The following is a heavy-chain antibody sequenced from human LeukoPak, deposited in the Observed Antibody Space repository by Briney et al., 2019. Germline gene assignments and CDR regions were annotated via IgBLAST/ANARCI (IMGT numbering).Heavy chain of an antibody. CDR2: ISWNSGSI. D-gene: IGHD2-8*01. Sequence: PGGSLRLSCAASGFTFDDYAMHWVRHAPGKGLEWVSGISWNSGSIGYADSVKGRFTISRDNAKNSLYLQMNSLRAEDTALYYCAKASRWSQYDAFDIWGQGTIVTVSS. CDR3: AKASRWSQYDAFDI. J-gene: IGHJ3*02. V-gene: IGHV3-9*01. CDR1: GFTFDDYA.